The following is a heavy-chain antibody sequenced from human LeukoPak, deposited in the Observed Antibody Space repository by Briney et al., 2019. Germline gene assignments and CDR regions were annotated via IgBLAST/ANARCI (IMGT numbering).Heavy chain of an antibody. Sequence: ASVKVSCKASEYTFTMHWVRQAPGQGLEWMGWINPNSGGTNYAQKFQGRVTMTRDTSTSTAYMELSRLRSDDTAVYYCATTRGLQLYDAFDIWGQGTMVTVSS. CDR1: EYTFT. D-gene: IGHD6-13*01. V-gene: IGHV1-2*02. CDR2: INPNSGGT. CDR3: ATTRGLQLYDAFDI. J-gene: IGHJ3*02.